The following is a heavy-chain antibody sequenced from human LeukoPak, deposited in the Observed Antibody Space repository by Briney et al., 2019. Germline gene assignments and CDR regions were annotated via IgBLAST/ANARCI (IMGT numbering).Heavy chain of an antibody. Sequence: SGGSLRLSCAASGLTFSDEYMSWIRQAPGKGLEWISYISSGVTTISYADSVKGRFTISRDNAKHTLTLQMNSLRVEDTAVYYCAKYISGYFDYWGQGTLVTVSS. CDR3: AKYISGYFDY. CDR2: ISSGVTTI. D-gene: IGHD2-15*01. J-gene: IGHJ4*02. CDR1: GLTFSDEY. V-gene: IGHV3-11*04.